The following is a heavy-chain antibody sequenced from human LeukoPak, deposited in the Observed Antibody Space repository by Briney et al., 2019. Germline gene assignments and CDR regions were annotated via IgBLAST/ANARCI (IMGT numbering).Heavy chain of an antibody. J-gene: IGHJ1*01. Sequence: PGGSLRLSCAASGFTFDDYSMHWVRQAPGKGLEWVAFIRYDGSNKYYADSVKGRFTISRDNSKNTLYLQMNSLRAEDTAVYYCARDILTGSQSRFQHWGQGTLVTVSS. D-gene: IGHD3-9*01. CDR2: IRYDGSNK. CDR3: ARDILTGSQSRFQH. V-gene: IGHV3-30*02. CDR1: GFTFDDYS.